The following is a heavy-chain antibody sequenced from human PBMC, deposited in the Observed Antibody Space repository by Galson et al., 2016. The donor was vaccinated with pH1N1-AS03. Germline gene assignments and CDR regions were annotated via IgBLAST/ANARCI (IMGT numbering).Heavy chain of an antibody. D-gene: IGHD2-2*01. CDR2: INTDSGVT. Sequence: SVKVSRKASGYIFTGFYVHWVRQAPGQGLEWMGWINTDSGVTNYAQKFEAWVTMTRDTSVSTAYMELYGLKSDDTAVYYCARDPRGPCTSATCPTTYYFGMDVWCQGTTVIVSS. CDR3: ARDPRGPCTSATCPTTYYFGMDV. V-gene: IGHV1-2*04. CDR1: GYIFTGFY. J-gene: IGHJ6*02.